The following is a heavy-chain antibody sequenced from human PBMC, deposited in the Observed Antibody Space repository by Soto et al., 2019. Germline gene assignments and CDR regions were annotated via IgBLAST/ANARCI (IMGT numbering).Heavy chain of an antibody. V-gene: IGHV4-30-4*01. CDR2: IYYSGST. CDR3: ARLPCSGGSCYGYYFDY. Sequence: QVQLQESGPGLVKPSQTLSLTCTVSGGSISSGDYYWSWFRQPPGKGLEWIGYIYYSGSTYYNPSLKSRVTISVDTSKNQFSLKLSSVTAADTAVYYCARLPCSGGSCYGYYFDYWGQGTLVTVSS. J-gene: IGHJ4*02. CDR1: GGSISSGDYY. D-gene: IGHD2-15*01.